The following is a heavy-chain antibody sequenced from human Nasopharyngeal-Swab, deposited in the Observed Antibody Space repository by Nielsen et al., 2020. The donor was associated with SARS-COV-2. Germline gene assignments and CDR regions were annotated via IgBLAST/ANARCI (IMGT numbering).Heavy chain of an antibody. D-gene: IGHD3-3*01. CDR2: INSDGSST. Sequence: WGSLSLSCAASGFTFSRSLMPWVRQAPWKGLVWVSRINSDGSSTSYADSVKGRFTISRDNAKNTLYLQMNSLRAEDTAVYYCARGVEYYDFWSGYSEYWGQGTLVTVAS. CDR1: GFTFSRSL. V-gene: IGHV3-74*01. CDR3: ARGVEYYDFWSGYSEY. J-gene: IGHJ4*02.